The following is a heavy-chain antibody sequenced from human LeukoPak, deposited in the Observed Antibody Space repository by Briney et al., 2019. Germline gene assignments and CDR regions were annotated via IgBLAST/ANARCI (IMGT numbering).Heavy chain of an antibody. V-gene: IGHV3-21*01. CDR1: GFTFSSYS. CDR2: ISSSSSYI. CDR3: ARDRSFYYGSGSYFAD. J-gene: IGHJ4*02. Sequence: GGSLRLSCAASGFTFSSYSMNWVRQAPGKGLEWASSISSSSSYIYYADSVKGRFTISRDNAKNSLYLQMNSLRAEDTAVYYCARDRSFYYGSGSYFADWGQGTLVTVSS. D-gene: IGHD3-10*01.